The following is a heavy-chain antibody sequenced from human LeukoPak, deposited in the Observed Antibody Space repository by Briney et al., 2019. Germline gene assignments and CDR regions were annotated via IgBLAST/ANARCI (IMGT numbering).Heavy chain of an antibody. J-gene: IGHJ6*02. CDR2: ITGSDGST. CDR3: AKGPFYYDFWSSSRYYYGMDV. CDR1: GFTFSSYA. V-gene: IGHV3-23*01. Sequence: GGSLRLSCAASGFTFSSYAMTWVRQAPGKGLEWVSTITGSDGSTYYADSVKGRFTISRDISRNTLYLQMNSLRAEDTAVYYCAKGPFYYDFWSSSRYYYGMDVWGQGTTVTVSS. D-gene: IGHD3-3*01.